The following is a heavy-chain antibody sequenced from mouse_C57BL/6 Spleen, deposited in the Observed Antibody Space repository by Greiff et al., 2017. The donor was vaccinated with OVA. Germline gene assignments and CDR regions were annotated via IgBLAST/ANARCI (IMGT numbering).Heavy chain of an antibody. CDR3: ARSRVYYEYDRYFDV. Sequence: VQLKESGPGLAKPSQPLSLTCSVTGYSITSDYWNWIRKFPGTKLEYMGYISYSGSTYYNPSLKSRLSITRDTSKNQYYRQLNSVTTEDTATYNCARSRVYYEYDRYFDVWGTGTTVTVSS. CDR1: GYSITSDY. CDR2: ISYSGST. J-gene: IGHJ1*03. V-gene: IGHV3-8*01. D-gene: IGHD2-4*01.